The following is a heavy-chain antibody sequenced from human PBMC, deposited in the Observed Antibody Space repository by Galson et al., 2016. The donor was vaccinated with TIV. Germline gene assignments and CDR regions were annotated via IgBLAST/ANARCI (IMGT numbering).Heavy chain of an antibody. CDR3: ATVAWFPGLSLDN. J-gene: IGHJ4*02. CDR1: GDTVGNYV. D-gene: IGHD3-22*01. Sequence: SVKVSCKAPGDTVGNYVITWVRQAPGKGLEWMGGFDPEVGRTIYAQKLQGRVTMTADTSTDTAYMELGSLRFEDTAVYYCATVAWFPGLSLDNWGQGTLVTVSS. CDR2: FDPEVGRT. V-gene: IGHV1-24*01.